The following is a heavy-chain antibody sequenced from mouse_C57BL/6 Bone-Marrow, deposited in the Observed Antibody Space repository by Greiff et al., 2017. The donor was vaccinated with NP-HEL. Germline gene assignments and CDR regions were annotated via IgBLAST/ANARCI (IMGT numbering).Heavy chain of an antibody. V-gene: IGHV1-4*01. CDR1: GYTFTSYT. CDR3: ARDYYGSSYGAWFAY. D-gene: IGHD1-1*01. Sequence: QVQLQQSGAELARPGASVKMSCKASGYTFTSYTMHWVKQRPGQGLEWIGYINPSSGYTKYNQKFKDKATLTADKSSSTAYMQLSSLTSEDSAVYYCARDYYGSSYGAWFAYWGQGTLVTVSA. J-gene: IGHJ3*01. CDR2: INPSSGYT.